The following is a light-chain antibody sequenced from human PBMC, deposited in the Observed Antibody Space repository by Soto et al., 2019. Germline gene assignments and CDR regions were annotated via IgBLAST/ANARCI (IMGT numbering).Light chain of an antibody. CDR2: KSS. J-gene: IGKJ1*01. V-gene: IGKV1-5*03. Sequence: DIQMTQSPSTLSASVGDRVTITCRASQSISSWLAWYQQKPGKAPKLLIYKSSSLESVVPSRFSGSGSGTELTLTLSSMQPDDFATYSCQQYNSYSTFGQGTKGEIK. CDR3: QQYNSYST. CDR1: QSISSW.